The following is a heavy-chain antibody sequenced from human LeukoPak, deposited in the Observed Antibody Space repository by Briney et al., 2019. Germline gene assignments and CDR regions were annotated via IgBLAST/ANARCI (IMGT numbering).Heavy chain of an antibody. V-gene: IGHV3-33*01. D-gene: IGHD1-26*01. CDR3: GRDSRWYNGRYYDEGIDY. CDR1: GFTFSTYR. Sequence: GRSLRLSCAASGFTFSTYRMHCVRQAPGKRLEWVAYIWYGGSKKYYVASVKGRFTISRDNSKNTLYLQMNSLRVEDTALYYCGRDSRWYNGRYYDEGIDYWGQGTLVTVSS. J-gene: IGHJ4*02. CDR2: IWYGGSKK.